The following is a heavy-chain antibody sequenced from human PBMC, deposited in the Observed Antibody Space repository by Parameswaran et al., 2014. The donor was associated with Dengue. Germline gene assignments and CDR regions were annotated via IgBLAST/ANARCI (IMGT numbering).Heavy chain of an antibody. CDR3: ARDEGKIQETIAVAGPFDY. CDR2: ISYDGSNK. J-gene: IGHJ4*02. V-gene: IGHV3-30*04. D-gene: IGHD6-19*01. Sequence: WIRQPPGKGLEWVAVISYDGSNKYYADSVKGRFTISRDNSKNTLYLQMNSLRAEDTAVYYCARDEGKIQETIAVAGPFDYWGQGTLVTVSS.